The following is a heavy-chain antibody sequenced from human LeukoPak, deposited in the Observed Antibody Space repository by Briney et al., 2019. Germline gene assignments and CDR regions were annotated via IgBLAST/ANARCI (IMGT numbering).Heavy chain of an antibody. V-gene: IGHV4-34*01. CDR3: ARADYGGNYYFDY. CDR1: GGSFSGYY. D-gene: IGHD4-23*01. J-gene: IGHJ4*02. CDR2: INHSGST. Sequence: SETLSLTCAVYGGSFSGYYWSWIRQPPGKGLEWIGEINHSGSTNYNPSLKSRVTMSVDTSKNQFSLKLSSVTAADTAVYYCARADYGGNYYFDYWGQGTLVTVSS.